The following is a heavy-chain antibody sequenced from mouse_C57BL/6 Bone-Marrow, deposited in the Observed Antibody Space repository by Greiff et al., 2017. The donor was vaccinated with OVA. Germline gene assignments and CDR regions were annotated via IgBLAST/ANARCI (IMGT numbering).Heavy chain of an antibody. V-gene: IGHV2-2*01. CDR1: GFSLTSYG. D-gene: IGHD1-1*01. Sequence: QVQLKQSGPGLVQPSQSLSITCTVSGFSLTSYGVHWVRQSPGKGLEWLGVIWSGGSTDYNAAFISRLSISKDNSKSQVFFKMNSLQADDTAIYYCARRDYYGSSLWYFDVWGTGTTVTVSS. J-gene: IGHJ1*03. CDR3: ARRDYYGSSLWYFDV. CDR2: IWSGGST.